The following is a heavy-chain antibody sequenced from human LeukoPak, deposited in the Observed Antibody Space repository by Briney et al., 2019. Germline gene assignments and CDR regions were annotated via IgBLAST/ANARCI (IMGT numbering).Heavy chain of an antibody. Sequence: GGCLRLSCVASGFTFSTYWMHWVRQAPGKGLVWVSRISYDGSSTNYADSVKGRFSISRDNAKHTVYLQMNSLRAEDTAVYYCAREAAVAGIYFDSWGQGTLVTVSS. CDR3: AREAAVAGIYFDS. V-gene: IGHV3-74*01. D-gene: IGHD6-19*01. J-gene: IGHJ4*02. CDR2: ISYDGSST. CDR1: GFTFSTYW.